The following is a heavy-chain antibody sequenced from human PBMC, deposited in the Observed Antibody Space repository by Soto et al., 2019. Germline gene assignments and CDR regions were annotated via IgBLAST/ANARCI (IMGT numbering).Heavy chain of an antibody. CDR1: GDSFSSANW. D-gene: IGHD1-26*01. Sequence: QVQLQESGPGLVKPSGTLSLTCAVSGDSFSSANWWTWVRQPPGKGLEWIGDILHTGSSNLSPSLQSRVTISVDTSKNQFSLTLTSVTATDTAVYYCARSPRRVGGKWYVDYWGQGALVTVSA. CDR3: ARSPRRVGGKWYVDY. J-gene: IGHJ4*02. V-gene: IGHV4-4*02. CDR2: ILHTGSS.